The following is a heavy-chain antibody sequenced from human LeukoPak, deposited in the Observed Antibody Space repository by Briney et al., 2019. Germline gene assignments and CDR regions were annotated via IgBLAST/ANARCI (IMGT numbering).Heavy chain of an antibody. J-gene: IGHJ6*02. Sequence: TGGSLRLSCAASGFTFSSYAMSWVRQAPGKGLEWVSAISGSGGSTYYADSVKGRFTISRDNSKNTLYLQMNSLRAEDTAVYYCAKRSLWFGESPDLYYYYGMDVWGQGTTVAVSS. D-gene: IGHD3-10*01. CDR1: GFTFSSYA. CDR3: AKRSLWFGESPDLYYYYGMDV. CDR2: ISGSGGST. V-gene: IGHV3-23*01.